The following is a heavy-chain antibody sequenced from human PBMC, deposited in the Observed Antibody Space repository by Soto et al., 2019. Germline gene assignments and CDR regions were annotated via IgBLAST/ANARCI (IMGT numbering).Heavy chain of an antibody. J-gene: IGHJ3*02. CDR2: IYYSGST. D-gene: IGHD3-3*01. CDR3: ATGYDFWSGKTPDAFDI. CDR1: GASVSSGSYY. V-gene: IGHV4-61*01. Sequence: SLTCTVSGASVSSGSYYWNWIRQPPGRGLEWIGYIYYSGSTNYNPSLKSRVTISVDTSKNQFSLRLSSVTAADTAMYYCATGYDFWSGKTPDAFDIWGQGTMVTVSS.